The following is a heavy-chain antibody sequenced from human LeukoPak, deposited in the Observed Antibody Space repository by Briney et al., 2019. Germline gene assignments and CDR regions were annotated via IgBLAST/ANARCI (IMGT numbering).Heavy chain of an antibody. V-gene: IGHV1-46*01. CDR1: GYTFTSYY. J-gene: IGHJ4*02. Sequence: ASVKVSCKASGYTFTSYYMHWVRQAPGQGLEWMGIINPSGGSSSYAQKFQGRVTMTRDMSTSTVYMELSSLRSEDTAVYYCARDRGDGYNFVIGRVDYWGQGTLVTVSS. CDR3: ARDRGDGYNFVIGRVDY. CDR2: INPSGGSS. D-gene: IGHD5-24*01.